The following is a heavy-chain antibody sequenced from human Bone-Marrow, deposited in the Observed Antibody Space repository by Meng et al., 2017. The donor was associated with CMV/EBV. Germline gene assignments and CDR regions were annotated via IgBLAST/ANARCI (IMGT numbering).Heavy chain of an antibody. CDR1: GGSISSSNW. D-gene: IGHD3-22*01. CDR2: IYSGGST. J-gene: IGHJ4*02. V-gene: IGHV3-53*01. Sequence: ETLSLTCAVSGGSISSSNWWSWVRQAPGKGLEWVSVIYSGGSTYYADSVKGRFTISRDNSKNTLYLQMNSLRAEDTAVYYCARSTRYYYDSSGYSKALFDYWGQGTLVTVSS. CDR3: ARSTRYYYDSSGYSKALFDY.